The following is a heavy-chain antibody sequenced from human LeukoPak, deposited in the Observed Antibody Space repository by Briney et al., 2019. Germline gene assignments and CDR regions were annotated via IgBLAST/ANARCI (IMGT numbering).Heavy chain of an antibody. CDR1: GYPLGRNYF. J-gene: IGHJ5*01. V-gene: IGHV4-38-2*01. D-gene: IGHD6-19*01. CDR2: IYGSEST. CDR3: ARYDSRSSASTRFDS. Sequence: PSETLSLTCAVSGYPLGRNYFWGWVRQPPGKRLEWIGRIYGSESTTYNPSLMNRVTISVDTSRNHLSLQLTSATAADTAVYYCARYDSRSSASTRFDSWGQGILVTISS.